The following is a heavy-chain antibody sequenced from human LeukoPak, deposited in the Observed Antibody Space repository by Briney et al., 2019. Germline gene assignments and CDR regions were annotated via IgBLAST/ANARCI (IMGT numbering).Heavy chain of an antibody. J-gene: IGHJ4*02. CDR3: AKVGDYGDYALDY. CDR2: ISYDGSYK. V-gene: IGHV3-30*18. CDR1: GFTFSSYG. Sequence: GGSLRLSCAASGFTFSSYGLHWVRQAPGKGLEWVAVISYDGSYKYYADSVKGRFTISRDNSKNTLYLQMNSLRAEDTAVYYCAKVGDYGDYALDYWGQGTLVTVSS. D-gene: IGHD4-17*01.